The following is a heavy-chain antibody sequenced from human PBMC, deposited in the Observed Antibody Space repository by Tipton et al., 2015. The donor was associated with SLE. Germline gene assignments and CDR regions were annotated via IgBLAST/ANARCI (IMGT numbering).Heavy chain of an antibody. CDR1: GFTFSSYS. CDR2: ISSSSSTI. D-gene: IGHD3-16*01. J-gene: IGHJ4*02. V-gene: IGHV3-48*01. Sequence: SLRLSCAASGFTFSSYSMNWVRQAPGKGLEWVSYISSSSSTIYYADSVKGRFTISRDNAKNSLYLQMNSLRAEDTAVYYCAREPGGWLGEFDYWGQGTLVTVSS. CDR3: AREPGGWLGEFDY.